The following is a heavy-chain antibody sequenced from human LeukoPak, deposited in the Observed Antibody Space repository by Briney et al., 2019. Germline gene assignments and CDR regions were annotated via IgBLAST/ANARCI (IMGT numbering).Heavy chain of an antibody. J-gene: IGHJ4*02. Sequence: ASVKVSCKASGYTFTSYDINWVRQATGQGLEWMGWMNPSSGNTGYAQKFQGRVTMTRNTSISTAYMELSSLRSEDTAVYSCARAPPLYYYDSSLPPVDYWGQGTLVTVSS. CDR3: ARAPPLYYYDSSLPPVDY. D-gene: IGHD3-22*01. CDR1: GYTFTSYD. CDR2: MNPSSGNT. V-gene: IGHV1-8*01.